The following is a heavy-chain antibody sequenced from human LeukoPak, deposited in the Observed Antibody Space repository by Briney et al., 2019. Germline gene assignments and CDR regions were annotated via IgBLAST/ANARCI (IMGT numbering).Heavy chain of an antibody. V-gene: IGHV4-39*01. CDR2: ISSSGKA. D-gene: IGHD1-26*01. J-gene: IGHJ4*02. CDR1: GGSITTTDFD. CDR3: ARFKGGTGFDY. Sequence: SETLSLTCAVSGGSITTTDFDWAWIRQPPGQGFEWIATISSSGKAYYYPSLMSRVTISVDASKNQFSLDVTSVTAADTGLFYCARFKGGTGFDYWGRGILVIVS.